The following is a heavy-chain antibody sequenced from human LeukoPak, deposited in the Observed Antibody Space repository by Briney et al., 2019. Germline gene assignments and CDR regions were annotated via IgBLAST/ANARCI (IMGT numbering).Heavy chain of an antibody. D-gene: IGHD3-10*01. CDR2: IYYSGST. Sequence: SETLSPTCTVSGGSISSYYWSWIRQPPGKGLEWIGYIYYSGSTNYNPSLKSRVTISVDTSKNQFSLKLSSVTAADTAVYYCARYYYGSGSYYYFDSWGQGTLVTVSS. J-gene: IGHJ4*02. V-gene: IGHV4-59*08. CDR1: GGSISSYY. CDR3: ARYYYGSGSYYYFDS.